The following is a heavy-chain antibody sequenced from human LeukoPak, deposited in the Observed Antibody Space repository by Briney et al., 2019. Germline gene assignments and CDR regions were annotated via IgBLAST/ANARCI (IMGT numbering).Heavy chain of an antibody. CDR1: GFSFSNYA. V-gene: IGHV3-23*01. D-gene: IGHD3-22*01. CDR2: ISGSGGNT. CDR3: AKAGIYYDSSGFYSYFDY. Sequence: GGSLRLSCAASGFSFSNYAMSWVRQAPGKGLEWVSGISGSGGNTYYADSAKGRFTISRGNSKNTLYPQMNSLRAEDTAVYYCAKAGIYYDSSGFYSYFDYWGQGTLVTVSS. J-gene: IGHJ4*02.